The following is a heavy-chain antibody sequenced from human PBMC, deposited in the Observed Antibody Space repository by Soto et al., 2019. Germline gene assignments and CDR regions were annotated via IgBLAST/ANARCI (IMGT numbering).Heavy chain of an antibody. D-gene: IGHD3-10*01. CDR2: IYWDNDK. V-gene: IGHV2-5*02. CDR1: GFSRSTTGVG. Sequence: QITLKESGPTLVKPTQTLTLTCSFSGFSRSTTGVGVGWIRQSPGKALEWLAIIYWDNDKRYSPSLKSRVTITKHTSKNQVVLTVTNMDPVDTGTYYCARSLWFGELHWGQGALVTVSS. CDR3: ARSLWFGELH. J-gene: IGHJ4*02.